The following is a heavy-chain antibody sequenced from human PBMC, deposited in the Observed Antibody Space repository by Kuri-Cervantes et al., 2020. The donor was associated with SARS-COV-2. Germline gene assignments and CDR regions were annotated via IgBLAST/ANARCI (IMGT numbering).Heavy chain of an antibody. CDR3: AKDAGSGHFWSGYSGGNWFDP. Sequence: GGSLRLSCAASGFTFSSYAMHWVRQAPGKGLEWVAFIRYDGSNKYYADSVKGRFTISRDNSKNTLYLQMNSLRAEDTAVYYCAKDAGSGHFWSGYSGGNWFDPWGQGTLVTVSS. CDR2: IRYDGSNK. J-gene: IGHJ5*02. CDR1: GFTFSSYA. D-gene: IGHD3-3*02. V-gene: IGHV3-30*02.